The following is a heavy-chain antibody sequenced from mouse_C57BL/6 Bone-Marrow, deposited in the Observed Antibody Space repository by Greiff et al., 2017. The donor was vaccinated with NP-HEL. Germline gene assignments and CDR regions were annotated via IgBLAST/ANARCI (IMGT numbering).Heavy chain of an antibody. D-gene: IGHD1-1*01. J-gene: IGHJ2*01. CDR1: GYTFTDYN. Sequence: DVKLQESGPELVKPGASVKIPCKASGYTFTDYNMDWVKQSHGKSLEWIGDINPNNGGTIYNQKFKGKATLTVDKSSSTAYMELRSLTSEDTAVYYCTTGSGGVDYWGQGTTLTVSS. CDR2: INPNNGGT. CDR3: TTGSGGVDY. V-gene: IGHV1-18*01.